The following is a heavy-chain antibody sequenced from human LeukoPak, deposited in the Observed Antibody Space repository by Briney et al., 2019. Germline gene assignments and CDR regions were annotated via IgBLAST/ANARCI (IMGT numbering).Heavy chain of an antibody. D-gene: IGHD6-19*01. J-gene: IGHJ4*02. V-gene: IGHV3-7*03. CDR3: QAEASTVAGTVY. Sequence: PGGSLRLSCAASGFTFSTYWMSWVRQAPGKGLEWVANIKQDGSEKYYVDSVKGRFTISRDNAKNSPYLQMNSLRAEDTAVYYCQAEASTVAGTVYWGQGTLVTVSS. CDR2: IKQDGSEK. CDR1: GFTFSTYW.